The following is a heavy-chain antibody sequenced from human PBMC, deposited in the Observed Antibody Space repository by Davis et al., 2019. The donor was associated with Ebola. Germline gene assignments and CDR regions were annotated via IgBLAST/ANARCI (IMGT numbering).Heavy chain of an antibody. CDR2: INSDGSST. J-gene: IGHJ3*02. CDR1: GFTFSSYW. V-gene: IGHV3-74*01. CDR3: ARDRGSGWYGYAFDI. D-gene: IGHD6-19*01. Sequence: PGGSLRLSCAASGFTFSSYWMHWVRQAPGKGLVWVSRINSDGSSTSYADSVKGRFTISRDNAKNTLYLQMNRLRAEDTAVYYCARDRGSGWYGYAFDIWGQGTMVTVSS.